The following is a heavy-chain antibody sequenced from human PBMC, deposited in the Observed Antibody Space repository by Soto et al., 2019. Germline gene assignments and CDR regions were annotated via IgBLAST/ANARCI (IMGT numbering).Heavy chain of an antibody. CDR1: GYTFTGYY. V-gene: IGHV1-2*02. J-gene: IGHJ4*02. D-gene: IGHD2-2*02. CDR3: ARADLYCSSTSCYTIAADY. Sequence: GASVKVSCKASGYTFTGYYMHWVRQAPGQGLEWMGWINPNSGGTNYAQKFQGRVTMTRDTSISTAYMELSRLRSDDTAVYYCARADLYCSSTSCYTIAADYWGQGTLVTSPQ. CDR2: INPNSGGT.